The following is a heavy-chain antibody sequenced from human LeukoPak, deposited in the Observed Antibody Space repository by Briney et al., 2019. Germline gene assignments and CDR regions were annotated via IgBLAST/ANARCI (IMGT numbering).Heavy chain of an antibody. CDR2: MNPNSGNT. Sequence: GASVTVSCKASGYTFTSYDINWVRQATAQGLEWMGWMNPNSGNTGYAQKFQGRVTLTRNTSISTAYMELSSLRSEDTAVYYCARSSSWYLYWFDPWGQGTRVTVSS. CDR3: ARSSSWYLYWFDP. CDR1: GYTFTSYD. D-gene: IGHD6-13*01. V-gene: IGHV1-8*01. J-gene: IGHJ5*02.